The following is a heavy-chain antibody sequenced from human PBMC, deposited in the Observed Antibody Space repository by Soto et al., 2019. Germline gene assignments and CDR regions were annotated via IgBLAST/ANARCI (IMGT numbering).Heavy chain of an antibody. V-gene: IGHV1-2*04. CDR1: GYTFTVYY. Sequence: ASVKVSCKASGYTFTVYYMHWVRQAPGQGLEWMGWINPNSGGTNYAQKFQGWVTMTRDTSISTAYMELSRLRSDDTAVYYCARGEPPADSSSANWFDPWGQGTLVTVSS. D-gene: IGHD6-6*01. CDR2: INPNSGGT. CDR3: ARGEPPADSSSANWFDP. J-gene: IGHJ5*02.